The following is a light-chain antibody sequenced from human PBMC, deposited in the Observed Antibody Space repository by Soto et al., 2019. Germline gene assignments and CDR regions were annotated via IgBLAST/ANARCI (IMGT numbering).Light chain of an antibody. CDR2: GAS. CDR1: QSVSSTY. V-gene: IGKV3-20*01. Sequence: EIVLTQSPDTLSLFPGERATLSCRASQSVSSTYLAWYQQILGQAPRLLIFGASSRATGIPDRFSGSGSGTDFTLTISRLEPEDFAVYYCQQYGSSRWTFGQGTKVEIK. CDR3: QQYGSSRWT. J-gene: IGKJ1*01.